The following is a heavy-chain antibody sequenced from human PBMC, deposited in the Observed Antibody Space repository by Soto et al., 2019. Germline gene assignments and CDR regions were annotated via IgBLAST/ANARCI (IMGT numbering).Heavy chain of an antibody. J-gene: IGHJ4*02. CDR3: AREPCSSRWYRNIGGPLAY. CDR2: IGAYGGNA. D-gene: IGHD6-13*01. CDR1: GYTFTSYG. V-gene: IGHV1-18*04. Sequence: GASVKVSCKASGYTFTSYGISWVRQAPGEGLEWMGWIGAYGGNANYAQKLQGRATMTTDTSTSTAYMELRSLRSDDTAVYYCAREPCSSRWYRNIGGPLAYWGQRTLVPFSS.